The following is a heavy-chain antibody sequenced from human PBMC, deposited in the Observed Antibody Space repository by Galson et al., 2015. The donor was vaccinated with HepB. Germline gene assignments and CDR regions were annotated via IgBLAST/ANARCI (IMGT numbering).Heavy chain of an antibody. CDR2: IRSRANNYAT. CDR3: ARMGDFSGYSSR. D-gene: IGHD5-12*01. V-gene: IGHV3-73*01. Sequence: SLRLSCAASEFAFGSFSMNWVRQAPGKGPEWVGRIRSRANNYATTYVPSLGGRFTISRDDSRNLAYLHMRRLKTEDTAVYYCARMGDFSGYSSRWGQGTLVTVSS. J-gene: IGHJ4*02. CDR1: EFAFGSFS.